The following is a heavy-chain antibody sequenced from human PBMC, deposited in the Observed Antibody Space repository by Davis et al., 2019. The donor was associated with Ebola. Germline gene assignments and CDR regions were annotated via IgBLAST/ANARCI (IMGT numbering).Heavy chain of an antibody. J-gene: IGHJ6*02. CDR2: ISYDGSNK. CDR1: GFTFSSYG. CDR3: AKDSGWGYYYYGMDV. Sequence: PGGSLRLSCAASGFTFSSYGMHWVRQAPGKGLEGVAVISYDGSNKYYADSVKGRFTISRDNSKNTLYLQMNSLRAEDTAVYYCAKDSGWGYYYYGMDVWGQGTTVTVSS. V-gene: IGHV3-30*18. D-gene: IGHD1-26*01.